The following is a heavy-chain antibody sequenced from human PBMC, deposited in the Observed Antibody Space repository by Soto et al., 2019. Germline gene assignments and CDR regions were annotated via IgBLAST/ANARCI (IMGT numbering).Heavy chain of an antibody. J-gene: IGHJ4*02. Sequence: QVQIVQSGAEVKKPGASVKVSCKTSGYTFTLYTIHWVRQAPGQRLEWMGWINTGNGNTKYSQRFQGRVTMSRDTSASTAYMELSSPTSEDTAVYYCAKLGGGYIFGPYLDYWGQGTLVTVSS. CDR3: AKLGGGYIFGPYLDY. CDR1: GYTFTLYT. CDR2: INTGNGNT. D-gene: IGHD5-18*01. V-gene: IGHV1-3*04.